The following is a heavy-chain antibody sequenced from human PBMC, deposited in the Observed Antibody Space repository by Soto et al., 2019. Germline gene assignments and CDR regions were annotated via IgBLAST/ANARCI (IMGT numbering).Heavy chain of an antibody. Sequence: EVQLVESGGGLVQPGGSLRLSCAASGFTFSSYSMNWVRQAPGKGLEWVSYISSSSSYIYYADSVKGRFTISRDNAKNSLYLQMNSLRAEDTAVYYCARDRGDGGEHRGGNYWGQGTLVTVSS. CDR2: ISSSSSYI. D-gene: IGHD3-10*01. V-gene: IGHV3-21*05. CDR3: ARDRGDGGEHRGGNY. J-gene: IGHJ4*02. CDR1: GFTFSSYS.